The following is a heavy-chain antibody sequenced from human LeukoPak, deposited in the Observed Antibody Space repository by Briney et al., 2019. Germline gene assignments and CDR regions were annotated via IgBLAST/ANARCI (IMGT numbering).Heavy chain of an antibody. J-gene: IGHJ1*01. CDR1: GFTFSSYA. CDR2: ISYDGSNK. D-gene: IGHD6-19*01. Sequence: PGRSLRLSCAASGFTFSSYAMHWVRQAPGKGLEWVAVISYDGSNKYYADSVKGRFTISRDNSKNTLYLQMNSLRAEDTAVYYCARGAVAGDEYFQHWGQGTLVTVSS. V-gene: IGHV3-30-3*01. CDR3: ARGAVAGDEYFQH.